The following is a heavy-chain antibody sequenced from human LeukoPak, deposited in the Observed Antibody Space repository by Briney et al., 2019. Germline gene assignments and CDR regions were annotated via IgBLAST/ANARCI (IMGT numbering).Heavy chain of an antibody. CDR1: GGSISSSSYY. J-gene: IGHJ5*02. CDR2: IYYSGST. Sequence: PSETLSLTCTVSGGSISSSSYYWGWIRQPPGKGLEWIGSIYYSGSTYYNPSLKSRVTIFVDTSKNQFSLKLSSVTAADTAVYYCAREVVAATRDGVDPWGQGTLVTVSS. V-gene: IGHV4-39*02. D-gene: IGHD2-15*01. CDR3: AREVVAATRDGVDP.